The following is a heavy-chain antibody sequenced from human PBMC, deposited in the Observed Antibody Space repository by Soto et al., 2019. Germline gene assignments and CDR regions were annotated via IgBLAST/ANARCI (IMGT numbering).Heavy chain of an antibody. CDR2: IWYDGSNK. V-gene: IGHV3-33*01. CDR1: GFTFSSYG. Sequence: QVQLVESGGGVVQPGRSLRLSCAASGFTFSSYGMHWVRQAPGKGLEWVAVIWYDGSNKYYADSVKGRFTISRDNSKNTLYLQMNSLRAEDTAVYYCARDLGYSSGWYKLLDYWGQGTLVTVSS. D-gene: IGHD6-19*01. J-gene: IGHJ4*02. CDR3: ARDLGYSSGWYKLLDY.